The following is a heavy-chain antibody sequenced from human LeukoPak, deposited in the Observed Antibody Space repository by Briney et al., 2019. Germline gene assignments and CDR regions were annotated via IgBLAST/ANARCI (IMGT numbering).Heavy chain of an antibody. D-gene: IGHD6-19*01. J-gene: IGHJ5*02. V-gene: IGHV1-2*02. CDR3: AVLMRAGALFDH. CDR1: GYTFTGYY. CDR2: INPSSGGT. Sequence: GASVKVSCKASGYTFTGYYMHWVRQAPGQGLEWMGWINPSSGGTNYAQKFQGRVTMTRDTSISTAYMDLSSLRSDDAAVYYCAVLMRAGALFDHWGQGTLVTVSS.